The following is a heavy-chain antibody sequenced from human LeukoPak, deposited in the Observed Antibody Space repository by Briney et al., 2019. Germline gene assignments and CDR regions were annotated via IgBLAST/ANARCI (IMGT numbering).Heavy chain of an antibody. CDR2: FDTPLRET. CDR3: ARDRSTNDY. J-gene: IGHJ4*02. CDR1: GYTFENYG. V-gene: IGHV1-18*01. Sequence: ASVKVSCKASGYTFENYGISWVRQAPGQGLEWMGWFDTPLRETDYALDFQGRVTMTADTSTSTMYMELRSLRSDDTAVYYCARDRSTNDYWGQGTLVTVSS. D-gene: IGHD1-26*01.